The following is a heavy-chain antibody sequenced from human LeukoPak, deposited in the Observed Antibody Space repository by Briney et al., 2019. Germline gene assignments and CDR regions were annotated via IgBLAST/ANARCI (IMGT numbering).Heavy chain of an antibody. CDR1: GGSISSYY. V-gene: IGHV4-59*01. CDR3: ARDHSSGYLDY. J-gene: IGHJ4*02. D-gene: IGHD3-22*01. CDR2: IYYSGST. Sequence: SETLSLTCTVSGGSISSYYWSWIRQPPGKGLERIGYIYYSGSTNYNPSLKSRVTISVDTSKNQFSLKLSSVTAADTAVYYCARDHSSGYLDYWGQGTLVTVSS.